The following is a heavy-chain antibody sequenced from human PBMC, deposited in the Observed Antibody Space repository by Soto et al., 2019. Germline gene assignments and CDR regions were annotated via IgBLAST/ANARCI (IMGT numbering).Heavy chain of an antibody. D-gene: IGHD6-19*01. J-gene: IGHJ4*02. CDR3: AKDESKYATGWRLLDY. Sequence: HPGGSLRLSCAASGFTFSSFAMSWVRQAPGKGLEWVSAISDSGDSTYHADSVKGRFTVSRDNSKNTLYLQMNSLRAEDTAVYYCAKDESKYATGWRLLDYWGQGTLVTVSS. CDR1: GFTFSSFA. CDR2: ISDSGDST. V-gene: IGHV3-23*01.